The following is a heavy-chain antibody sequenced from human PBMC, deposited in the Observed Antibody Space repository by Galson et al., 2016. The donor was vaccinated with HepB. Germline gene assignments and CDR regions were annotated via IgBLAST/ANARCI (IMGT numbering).Heavy chain of an antibody. J-gene: IGHJ6*04. D-gene: IGHD6-19*01. CDR3: AGGWAGSGWSV. CDR1: GDSVSSDNGA. V-gene: IGHV6-1*01. CDR2: TYYRSKWYN. Sequence: CAISGDSVSSDNGAWNWIRQSPSRGLEWLGRTYYRSKWYNDYGVSVKSRITINPDTSKNQVSLRLNSVTPEDTAVYYCAGGWAGSGWSVWGKGTTVTVSS.